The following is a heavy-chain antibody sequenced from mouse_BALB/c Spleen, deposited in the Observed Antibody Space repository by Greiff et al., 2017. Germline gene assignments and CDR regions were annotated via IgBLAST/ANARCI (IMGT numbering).Heavy chain of an antibody. CDR3: ARHYYYCSSYEETWYYFDY. D-gene: IGHD1-1*01. V-gene: IGHV5-12-1*01. J-gene: IGHJ2*01. Sequence: EVQLVESGGGLVKPGGSLKLSCAASGFAFSSYDMSWVRQTPEKRLEWVAYISSGGGSTYYPDTVKGRFTISRDNAKNTLYLQMSSLKSEDTAMYYCARHYYYCSSYEETWYYFDYWGQGTTLTVSS. CDR2: ISSGGGST. CDR1: GFAFSSYD.